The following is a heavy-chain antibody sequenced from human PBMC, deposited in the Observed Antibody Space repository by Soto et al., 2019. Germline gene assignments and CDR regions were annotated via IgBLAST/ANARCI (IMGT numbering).Heavy chain of an antibody. Sequence: QVTLKESGPLLVRPTETLTLTCTVSGFSLTTARMGLTWIRQPPGKALEWLAHIFSNDEKSYRTSLKSRLTISKDTSRTQVVLTMTNMDPVDTGTYYCARVRSNYYGSRTYYFDYWGQGTLVTVST. D-gene: IGHD3-10*01. V-gene: IGHV2-26*01. CDR2: IFSNDEK. CDR3: ARVRSNYYGSRTYYFDY. CDR1: GFSLTTARMG. J-gene: IGHJ4*02.